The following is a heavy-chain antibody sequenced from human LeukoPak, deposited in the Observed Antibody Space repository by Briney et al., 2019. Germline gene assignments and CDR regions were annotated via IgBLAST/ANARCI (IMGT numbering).Heavy chain of an antibody. CDR2: IYTSGST. CDR1: GGSISSYY. V-gene: IGHV4-4*09. Sequence: SETLSLTCTVSGGSISSYYWSWLRQPPGKGLEWIGYIYTSGSTNYNPSLKSRVTISVDTSKNQFSLKLSSVTAADTAVYYCARRTAYYYYMDVWGKGTTVTVSS. CDR3: ARRTAYYYYMDV. J-gene: IGHJ6*03.